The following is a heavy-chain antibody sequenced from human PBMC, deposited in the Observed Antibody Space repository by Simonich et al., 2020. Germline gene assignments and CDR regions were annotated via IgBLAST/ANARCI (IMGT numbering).Heavy chain of an antibody. Sequence: QVQLVESGGVVVQPGRSLRLSCAASGFTFSSYAMHWVRQAPGQGREGVAVISDEGSNKYYAAPVKGRFTISRDNSKNTLYLQMNSLRAEDTAVYYCAREGAGNDAFDIWGQGTMVTVSS. D-gene: IGHD1-26*01. CDR3: AREGAGNDAFDI. CDR1: GFTFSSYA. CDR2: ISDEGSNK. V-gene: IGHV3-30*07. J-gene: IGHJ3*02.